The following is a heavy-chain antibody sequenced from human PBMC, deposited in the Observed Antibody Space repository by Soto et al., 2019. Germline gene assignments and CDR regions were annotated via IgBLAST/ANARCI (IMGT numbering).Heavy chain of an antibody. V-gene: IGHV3-30*18. D-gene: IGHD3-3*01. J-gene: IGHJ6*02. CDR2: ISYDGSNK. CDR1: GFTFSSYG. Sequence: GGSLRLSCAASGFTFSSYGMHWVRQAPGKGLEWVAVISYDGSNKYYADSVKGRFTISRDNSKNTLYLQMNSLRAEDTAVYYCAKDDLWSGYLTKNYDYYGMDVWGQGTTVTVSS. CDR3: AKDDLWSGYLTKNYDYYGMDV.